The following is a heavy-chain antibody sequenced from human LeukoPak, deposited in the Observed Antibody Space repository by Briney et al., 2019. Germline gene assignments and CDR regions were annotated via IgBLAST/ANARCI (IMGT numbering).Heavy chain of an antibody. V-gene: IGHV3-20*04. Sequence: PGGSLRLSCAASGFTFDDYGMSWVRQAPGKGLEWVSGINWNGGSTGYADSVKGRFTISRDNAKNSLYLQMNSLRAEDTALYYCARDLGSWELPMFDYWGQGTLVTVSS. CDR2: INWNGGST. CDR1: GFTFDDYG. CDR3: ARDLGSWELPMFDY. J-gene: IGHJ4*02. D-gene: IGHD1-26*01.